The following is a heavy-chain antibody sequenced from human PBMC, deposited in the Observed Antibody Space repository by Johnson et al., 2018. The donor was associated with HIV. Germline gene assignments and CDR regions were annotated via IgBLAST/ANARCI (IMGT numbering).Heavy chain of an antibody. Sequence: EVQLVESGGGLVQPGRSLRLSCAASGFTFDDYAMHWVRQAPGKGLEWVSGISWNSGTIAYADSVKGRFTISRDNAENSLYLQMNSLTAEDTALYYCAKDYYGSGTRRYAFDIWGQGTMVTVSS. CDR1: GFTFDDYA. V-gene: IGHV3-9*01. J-gene: IGHJ3*02. CDR2: ISWNSGTI. D-gene: IGHD3-10*01. CDR3: AKDYYGSGTRRYAFDI.